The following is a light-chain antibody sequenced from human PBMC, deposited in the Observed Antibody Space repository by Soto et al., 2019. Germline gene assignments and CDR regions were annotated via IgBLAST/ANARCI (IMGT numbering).Light chain of an antibody. CDR1: SSDVGGYNY. Sequence: QSVLTQPASVSGSPGQSITISCTGTSSDVGGYNYVSWYQQHPGKAPKLMIFDVTNRPSGVSNRFSGSKSGNTASLTISGLQAEDEADYYCSSYTSSSTPGVFDGGTKVTVL. J-gene: IGLJ2*01. V-gene: IGLV2-14*03. CDR3: SSYTSSSTPGV. CDR2: DVT.